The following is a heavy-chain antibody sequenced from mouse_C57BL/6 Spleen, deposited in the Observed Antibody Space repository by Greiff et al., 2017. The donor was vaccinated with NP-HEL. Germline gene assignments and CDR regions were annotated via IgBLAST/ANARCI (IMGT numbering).Heavy chain of an antibody. D-gene: IGHD2-4*01. CDR1: GYTFTNYW. CDR2: IYPGGGYT. J-gene: IGHJ3*01. Sequence: VQGVESGAELVRPGTSVKMSCKASGYTFTNYWIGWAKQRPGHGLEWIGDIYPGGGYTNYNEKFKGKATLTADKSSSTAYMQFSSLTSEDSAIYYCARRDYDYDGWFAYWGQGTLVTVSA. V-gene: IGHV1-63*01. CDR3: ARRDYDYDGWFAY.